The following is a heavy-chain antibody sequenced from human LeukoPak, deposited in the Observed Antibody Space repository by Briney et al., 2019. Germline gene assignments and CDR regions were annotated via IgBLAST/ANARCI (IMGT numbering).Heavy chain of an antibody. D-gene: IGHD3-10*01. CDR1: GGSISSYY. CDR2: IYYSGST. Sequence: SETLSLTCTVSGGSISSYYWSWIRQPPGKGLEWIGYIYYSGSTNYNPSLKSRVTISVDTSKNQFSLKRSSVTAADTAVYYCAGEFRYGSGSYYNLGGYFDYWGQGTLVTVSS. V-gene: IGHV4-59*01. J-gene: IGHJ4*02. CDR3: AGEFRYGSGSYYNLGGYFDY.